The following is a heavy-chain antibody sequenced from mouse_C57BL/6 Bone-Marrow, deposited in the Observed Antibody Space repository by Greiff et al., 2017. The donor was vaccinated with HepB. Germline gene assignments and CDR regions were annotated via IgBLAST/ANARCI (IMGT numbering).Heavy chain of an antibody. J-gene: IGHJ2*01. CDR1: GYTFTSYW. V-gene: IGHV1-59*01. D-gene: IGHD3-2*02. CDR2: IDPSDSYT. CDR3: AREGQLRVYY. Sequence: QVQLQQPGAELVRPGTSVKLSCKASGYTFTSYWMHWVKQRHGQGLEWIGVIDPSDSYTNYNQKFKGKATLTVDTSSSTAYMQLSSLTAEDSAVYYCAREGQLRVYYWGQGTTLTVSS.